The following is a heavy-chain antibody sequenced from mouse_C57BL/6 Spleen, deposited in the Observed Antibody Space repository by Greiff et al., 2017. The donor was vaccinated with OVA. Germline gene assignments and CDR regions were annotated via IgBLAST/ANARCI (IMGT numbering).Heavy chain of an antibody. Sequence: EVKLMESGGGLVKPGGSLKLSCAASGFTFSDYGMHWVRQAPEQGLEWVAYISSGSSTIYYADTVKGRFTISRDNAKNTLFLQMTSLRSEDTAMYYCGDKRGYWGQGTTLTVSS. V-gene: IGHV5-17*01. CDR3: GDKRGY. CDR2: ISSGSSTI. J-gene: IGHJ2*01. CDR1: GFTFSDYG.